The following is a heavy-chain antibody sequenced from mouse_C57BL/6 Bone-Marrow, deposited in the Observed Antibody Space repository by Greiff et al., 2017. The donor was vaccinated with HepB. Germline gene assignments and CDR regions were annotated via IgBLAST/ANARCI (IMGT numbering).Heavy chain of an antibody. Sequence: DVHLVESGGDLVKPGGSLKLSCAASGFTFSSYGMSWVRQTPDKRLEWVATISSGGSYTYYPDSVKGRFTISRDNAKNTLYLQMSSLKSEDTAMYYCARKGDYYGSSYPFAYWGQGTLVTVSA. D-gene: IGHD1-1*01. V-gene: IGHV5-6*01. CDR3: ARKGDYYGSSYPFAY. J-gene: IGHJ3*01. CDR2: ISSGGSYT. CDR1: GFTFSSYG.